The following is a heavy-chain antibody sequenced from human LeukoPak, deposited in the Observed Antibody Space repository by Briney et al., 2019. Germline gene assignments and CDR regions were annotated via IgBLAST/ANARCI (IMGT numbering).Heavy chain of an antibody. Sequence: GGSLRLSWAASGFTFRSYWMSWVRQAPGKGLEWVANINQDGSEKNYVDSVKGRFTIFRDNPKNSLYLEMDSLRVEDTAVYYCAREYDYGDPGIDYWGQGALVTVSS. V-gene: IGHV3-7*01. CDR2: INQDGSEK. CDR1: GFTFRSYW. J-gene: IGHJ4*02. CDR3: AREYDYGDPGIDY. D-gene: IGHD4-17*01.